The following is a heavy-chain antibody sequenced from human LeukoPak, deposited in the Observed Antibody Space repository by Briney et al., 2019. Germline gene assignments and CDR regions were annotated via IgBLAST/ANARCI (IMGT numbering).Heavy chain of an antibody. CDR3: TRDPRRLDY. CDR2: IYSGGST. J-gene: IGHJ4*02. V-gene: IGHV3-53*01. Sequence: GGSLRLSCAASGFIVSSNYMSWVRQGPGKGLEWVSVIYSGGSTYYADSVKGRFTISRDNAKNSLYLQMNSLRAEDTAVHYCTRDPRRLDYWGQGTLVTVSS. CDR1: GFIVSSNY.